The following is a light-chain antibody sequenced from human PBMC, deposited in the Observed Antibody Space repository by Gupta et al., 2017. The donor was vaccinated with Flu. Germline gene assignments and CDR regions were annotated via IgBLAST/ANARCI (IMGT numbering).Light chain of an antibody. V-gene: IGLV1-51*02. J-gene: IGLJ3*02. CDR3: GSGDSSRSSWV. Sequence: GNIASSGISANIGTNYGSWYHQTPGAAPKLLMYEHNKRGSGIPARFSGSKSGTSATLGSTGLQTGDEADYYCGSGDSSRSSWVFGGGTKLTVL. CDR1: SANIGTNY. CDR2: EHN.